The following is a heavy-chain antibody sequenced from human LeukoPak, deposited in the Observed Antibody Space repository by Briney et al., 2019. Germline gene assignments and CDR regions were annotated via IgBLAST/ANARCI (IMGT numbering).Heavy chain of an antibody. D-gene: IGHD4-17*01. CDR1: DGSITNYY. CDR3: ARHAGNHYGDFFDY. CDR2: SHYSKTT. V-gene: IGHV4-59*08. J-gene: IGHJ4*02. Sequence: SETLSLTCTVSDGSITNYYWSWIRQPPGKGLEWIAYSHYSKTTTYHPSLRSRATVSVDASKNQFSLKLGSVTAADTAVYYCARHAGNHYGDFFDYWGQGTLVTVSS.